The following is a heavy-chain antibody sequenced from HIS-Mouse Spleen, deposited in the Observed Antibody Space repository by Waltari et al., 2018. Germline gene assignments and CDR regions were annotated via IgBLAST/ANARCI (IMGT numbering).Heavy chain of an antibody. D-gene: IGHD6-13*01. J-gene: IGHJ4*02. CDR2: MYSGGST. Sequence: EVQLVESGGGLVQPGGSLRLSCAASGFTVSSNYMSWVRQAPGKGLEWVSVMYSGGSTYYADSVKGRFTISRDNSKNTLYLQMNSLRAEDTAVYYCARGYSSSWYFDYWGQGTLVTVSS. CDR3: ARGYSSSWYFDY. CDR1: GFTVSSNY. V-gene: IGHV3-66*01.